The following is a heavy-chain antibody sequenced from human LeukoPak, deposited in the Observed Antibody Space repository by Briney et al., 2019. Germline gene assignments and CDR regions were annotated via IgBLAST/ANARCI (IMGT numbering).Heavy chain of an antibody. Sequence: SGTLSLTCAVYVGSINSGNWWSWVRQSPGKGLEWIGEIYHNGTPNYNPSLKSRVTISADTFKNHFSLKMTSVTAADTAVYYCATAPILRGEGGEHYKYGMDVWGQGTTVIVSS. CDR1: VGSINSGNW. V-gene: IGHV4-4*02. CDR3: ATAPILRGEGGEHYKYGMDV. CDR2: IYHNGTP. J-gene: IGHJ6*02. D-gene: IGHD2-2*02.